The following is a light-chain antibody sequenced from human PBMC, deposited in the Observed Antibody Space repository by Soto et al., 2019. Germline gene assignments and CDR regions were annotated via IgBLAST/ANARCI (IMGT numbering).Light chain of an antibody. CDR1: QSVSSY. CDR2: DAS. J-gene: IGKJ5*01. CDR3: QQRSNWIT. V-gene: IGKV3-11*01. Sequence: EIVLTQSPATLSLFPGERANLSCRASQSVSSYLAWYQQKPGQAPRLLLYDASNRATGIPARFSGSGSGTDFTLTISSLEPEDFAVYYCQQRSNWITFGQGTRLEIE.